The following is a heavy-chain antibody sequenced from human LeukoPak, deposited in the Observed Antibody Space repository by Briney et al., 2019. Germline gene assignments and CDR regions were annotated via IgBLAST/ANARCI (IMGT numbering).Heavy chain of an antibody. Sequence: GASVKVSCKASGYTFTSYDINWVRQATGQGLEWMGWMNPNSGNTGYAQKFQGRVTMTRSTSISTAYMELSSLRSEDTAVYYCARGRGYCSSTSCYLLDYWGQGTLVTVSS. CDR2: MNPNSGNT. J-gene: IGHJ4*02. CDR1: GYTFTSYD. D-gene: IGHD2-2*01. V-gene: IGHV1-8*01. CDR3: ARGRGYCSSTSCYLLDY.